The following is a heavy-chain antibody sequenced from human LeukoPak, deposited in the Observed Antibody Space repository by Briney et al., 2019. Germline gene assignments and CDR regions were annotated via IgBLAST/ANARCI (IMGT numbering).Heavy chain of an antibody. J-gene: IGHJ4*02. V-gene: IGHV1-18*01. D-gene: IGHD3-16*02. Sequence: GASVKVSCKASGYTFISYGISWVRQAPGQGLEWMGWISAYNGNTNYAQKLQGRVTMTTDTSTSTAYMELRSLRSDDTAVYYCARVPGVIVILRYFDYWGQGTLVTVSS. CDR3: ARVPGVIVILRYFDY. CDR2: ISAYNGNT. CDR1: GYTFISYG.